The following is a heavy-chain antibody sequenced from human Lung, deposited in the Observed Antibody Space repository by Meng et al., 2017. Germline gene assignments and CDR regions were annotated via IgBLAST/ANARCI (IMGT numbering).Heavy chain of an antibody. V-gene: IGHV4-4*02. CDR2: IYHSGRT. CDR1: GGSLSSRNW. CDR3: VRGGQDQAYYDFWSGPFDP. Sequence: QVQIPESGPGWGKASGTLSLTCAVCGGSLSSRNWWSWVRQSPGKGLEWIGEIYHSGRTNYNPSLESRVTISLDKSQNHFSLKVKSVTAADTAVYYCVRGGQDQAYYDFWSGPFDPWGQGTLVTVSS. J-gene: IGHJ5*02. D-gene: IGHD3-3*01.